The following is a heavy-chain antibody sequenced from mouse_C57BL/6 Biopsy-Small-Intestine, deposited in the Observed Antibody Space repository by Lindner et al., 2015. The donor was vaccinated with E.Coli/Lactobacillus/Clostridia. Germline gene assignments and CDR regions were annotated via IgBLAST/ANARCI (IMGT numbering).Heavy chain of an antibody. J-gene: IGHJ4*01. Sequence: SVKVSCKASGYTFTSYGISWVRQAPGQGLEWMGWISAYNGNTNYAQKVQGRVTMTTDTSTSTAYMELRSLRSDDTAVYYCARGYYGSGTYYNGELFNYWGQGTLVTVSS. CDR2: ISAYNGNT. D-gene: IGHD1-1*02. CDR1: GYTFTSYG. V-gene: IGHV1-81*01. CDR3: ARGYYGSGTYYNGELFNY.